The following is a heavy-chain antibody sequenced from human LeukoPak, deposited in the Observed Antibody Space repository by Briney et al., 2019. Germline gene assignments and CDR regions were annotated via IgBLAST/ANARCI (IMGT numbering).Heavy chain of an antibody. Sequence: TGGSLRLSCAASGFTFSSYWMSWVRQAPGKGLEWVANIKQDGSEKYYVDSVKGRFTISRDNAKNSLYLQMNSLRAEDTAVYYCARASGELLPEDYWFDYWGQGTLVTVCS. CDR2: IKQDGSEK. CDR1: GFTFSSYW. V-gene: IGHV3-7*01. J-gene: IGHJ4*02. CDR3: ARASGELLPEDYWFDY. D-gene: IGHD1-26*01.